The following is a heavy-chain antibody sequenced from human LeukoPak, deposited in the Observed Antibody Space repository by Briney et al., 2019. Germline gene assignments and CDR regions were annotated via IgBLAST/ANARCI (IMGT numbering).Heavy chain of an antibody. J-gene: IGHJ3*02. Sequence: GGSLRLSCAASGFTFSSYSMTWVRQAPGKGRGWVSSISSSSSYIYYADSVKGRFTISRDNAKNSLYLQMNSLRAEDTAVYYCASSEWDYDSSGYYRPSAFDIWGQGTMVTVSS. V-gene: IGHV3-21*01. CDR3: ASSEWDYDSSGYYRPSAFDI. CDR2: ISSSSSYI. D-gene: IGHD3-22*01. CDR1: GFTFSSYS.